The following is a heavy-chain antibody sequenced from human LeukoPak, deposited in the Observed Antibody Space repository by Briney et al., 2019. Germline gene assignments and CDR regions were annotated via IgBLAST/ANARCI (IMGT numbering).Heavy chain of an antibody. Sequence: ASVKVSCKASGYTFTAYYMNWVRQAPGQGLEWMGWIDPNSGVTYFAQKFQGRVTMTRDTSINTAFMDLSRLTSDDTAVYYCARLAFWTVLAAGTNFDYWGQGTLVTVSS. V-gene: IGHV1-2*02. CDR1: GYTFTAYY. D-gene: IGHD3-3*02. CDR2: IDPNSGVT. J-gene: IGHJ4*02. CDR3: ARLAFWTVLAAGTNFDY.